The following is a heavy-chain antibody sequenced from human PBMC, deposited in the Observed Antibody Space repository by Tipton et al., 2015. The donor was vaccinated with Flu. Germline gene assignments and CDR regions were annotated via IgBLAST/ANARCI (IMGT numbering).Heavy chain of an antibody. Sequence: QLVQSGAEVKKPGESLRLSCAASGFTFSVYTMNWVRQAPGKGLEWVANIKQDGSEKYYVDSVKGRFTISRDNAKNSLYLEMNSLRAEDTAVYYCSKSLDYCGQGTPVTVSS. CDR3: SKSLDY. CDR1: GFTFSVYT. CDR2: IKQDGSEK. J-gene: IGHJ4*02. V-gene: IGHV3-7*01.